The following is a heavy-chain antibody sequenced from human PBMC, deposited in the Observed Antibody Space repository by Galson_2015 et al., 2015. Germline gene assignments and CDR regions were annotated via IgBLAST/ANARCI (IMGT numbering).Heavy chain of an antibody. Sequence: SLRLSCAASGFIFNNYEMNWVRQAPGKGLEWVSYISSTGSGGNTIYYEDSVKGRFFISRDNAKNTLYLQMNSLRAEDTAVYYCARDKGYSIDSWGQGTLVTVSS. V-gene: IGHV3-48*03. CDR2: ISSTGSGGNTI. J-gene: IGHJ4*02. D-gene: IGHD3-22*01. CDR3: ARDKGYSIDS. CDR1: GFIFNNYE.